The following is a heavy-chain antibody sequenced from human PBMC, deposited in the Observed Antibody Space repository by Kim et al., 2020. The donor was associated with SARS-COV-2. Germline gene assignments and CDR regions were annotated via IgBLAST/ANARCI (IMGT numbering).Heavy chain of an antibody. Sequence: YNPPPKSRVTISVDTSKNQFSRRLGSGTAADTAVYYCARRDYDSSGYYYYWGQGTLVTVSS. J-gene: IGHJ4*02. D-gene: IGHD3-22*01. CDR3: ARRDYDSSGYYYY. V-gene: IGHV4-31*02.